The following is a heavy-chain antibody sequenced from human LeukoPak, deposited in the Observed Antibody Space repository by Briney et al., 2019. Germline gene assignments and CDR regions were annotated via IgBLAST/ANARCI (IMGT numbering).Heavy chain of an antibody. CDR1: GYTFTSYD. Sequence: ASVKVSCKASGYTFTSYDINWVRQAAGQGLEWMGWMNPNSGNTGYAQKFQGRVTITRNTSISTAYMELSSLRSEDTAVYYCARGTYSGSYWAYWGQGTLVTVSS. V-gene: IGHV1-8*03. CDR2: MNPNSGNT. CDR3: ARGTYSGSYWAY. J-gene: IGHJ4*02. D-gene: IGHD1-26*01.